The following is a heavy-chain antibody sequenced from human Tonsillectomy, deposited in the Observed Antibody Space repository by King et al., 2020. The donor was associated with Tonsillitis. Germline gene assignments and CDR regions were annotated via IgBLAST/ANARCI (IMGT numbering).Heavy chain of an antibody. CDR3: ALTTLDYYDSSGYSPHFDY. D-gene: IGHD3-22*01. J-gene: IGHJ4*02. V-gene: IGHV2-5*02. CDR2: IYWDDDK. Sequence: TLKESGPTLVKPTQTLTLTCTFSGFSLSTIGLGVGWIRQPPGKALEWLALIYWDDDKRYSPSLKSRLTITKDTSKNQVVLTMTNMDPVDTATYYCALTTLDYYDSSGYSPHFDYWGQGTLVTVSS. CDR1: GFSLSTIGLG.